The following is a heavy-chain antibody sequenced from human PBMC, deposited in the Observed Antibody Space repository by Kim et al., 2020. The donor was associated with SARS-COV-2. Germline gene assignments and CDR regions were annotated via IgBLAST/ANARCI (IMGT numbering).Heavy chain of an antibody. V-gene: IGHV4-31*03. Sequence: SETLSLTCSVSGGSITSGNFYWSWIRQRPGKGLEWIGYIYHSGTSFSNPSLKGRVAIDVDTSKNRLSLWLNSMTAADTAIYYCARALWGSWYYFDLWGRG. D-gene: IGHD3-16*01. J-gene: IGHJ2*01. CDR3: ARALWGSWYYFDL. CDR2: IYHSGTS. CDR1: GGSITSGNFY.